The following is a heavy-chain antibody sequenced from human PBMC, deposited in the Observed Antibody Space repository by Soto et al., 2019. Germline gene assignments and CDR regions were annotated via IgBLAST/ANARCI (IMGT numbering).Heavy chain of an antibody. V-gene: IGHV3-48*01. Sequence: EVQLVESGGGLVQPGGSLRLSCAASGFSLSDYNMNWVRQAPGKGLEWVSYISSSSSTIYYADSVKGRFTISRDNAKNSLYLQMNSLRGEDTAIYCCARSFEYWGQGTLVTVST. CDR1: GFSLSDYN. J-gene: IGHJ4*02. CDR2: ISSSSSTI. CDR3: ARSFEY.